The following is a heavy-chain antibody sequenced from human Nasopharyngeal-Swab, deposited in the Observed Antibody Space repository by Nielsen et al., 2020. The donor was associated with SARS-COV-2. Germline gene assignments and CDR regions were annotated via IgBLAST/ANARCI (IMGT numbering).Heavy chain of an antibody. CDR3: ARGGIPPHFRSYFDY. CDR1: GYTFTSYH. Sequence: ASVKVSCKASGYTFTSYHMHWVRQAPGQGLEWMGIITPSGGSTNYAQKFQGRVTMTRDTSTSTVYMELSSLRSEDTAVYYCARGGIPPHFRSYFDYWGQETLVTVSS. CDR2: ITPSGGST. D-gene: IGHD2-21*01. J-gene: IGHJ4*02. V-gene: IGHV1-46*01.